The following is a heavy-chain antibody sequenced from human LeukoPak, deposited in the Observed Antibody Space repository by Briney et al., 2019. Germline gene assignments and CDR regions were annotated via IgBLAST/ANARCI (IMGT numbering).Heavy chain of an antibody. CDR1: GGTFSSYA. D-gene: IGHD3-10*01. V-gene: IGHV1-69*06. Sequence: SVKVSCKASGGTFSSYAISWVRQAPGQGLEWMGGIIPIFGTANYAQKFQGRVTITADKSTSTAYMELSSLRSEDTAAYYCARVVLLWFGESTYYYYGMDVWGKGTTVTVSS. CDR3: ARVVLLWFGESTYYYYGMDV. J-gene: IGHJ6*04. CDR2: IIPIFGTA.